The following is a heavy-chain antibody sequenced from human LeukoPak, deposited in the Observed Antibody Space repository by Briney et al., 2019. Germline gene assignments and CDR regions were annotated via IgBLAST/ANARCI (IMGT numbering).Heavy chain of an antibody. CDR3: ARTSYGYSSSSAIDY. CDR1: GFTVSNNY. V-gene: IGHV3-53*01. Sequence: PGGSLRLSCAASGFTVSNNYISWVRQAPGKGLEWVSLIYTSGSTYYADSVKGRFTISRDNSKNSLYLQMNSLRAEDTAVYYCARTSYGYSSSSAIDYWGQGTLVTVSS. D-gene: IGHD6-6*01. CDR2: IYTSGST. J-gene: IGHJ4*02.